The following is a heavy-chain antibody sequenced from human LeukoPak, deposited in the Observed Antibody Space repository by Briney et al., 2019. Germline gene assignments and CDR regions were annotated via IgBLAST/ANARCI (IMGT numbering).Heavy chain of an antibody. CDR3: ARFGYVAAVDV. D-gene: IGHD2-15*01. CDR1: GFSVRAVW. CDR2: INPAGSET. V-gene: IGHV3-7*01. Sequence: SLRLSCAASGFSVRAVWMAGVRQAPGTGLEWVANINPAGSETYYVDPVKGRFSISRDNAKNLVYLQMDSLRAEDTAVYHCARFGYVAAVDVWGQGTPVTVSS. J-gene: IGHJ4*02.